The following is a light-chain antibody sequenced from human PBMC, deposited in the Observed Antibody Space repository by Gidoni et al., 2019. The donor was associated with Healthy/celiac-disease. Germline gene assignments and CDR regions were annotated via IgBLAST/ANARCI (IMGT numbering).Light chain of an antibody. Sequence: EIVLTQSPATLSLSPGARATLSCSASQSVSSYLAWYQQKPGQAPRLLIYDASNRATGIPARFSGSGSGTDFTLTISSLEPEDFAVYYCQQRSNRITFGQGTRLEIK. CDR1: QSVSSY. CDR2: DAS. CDR3: QQRSNRIT. V-gene: IGKV3-11*01. J-gene: IGKJ5*01.